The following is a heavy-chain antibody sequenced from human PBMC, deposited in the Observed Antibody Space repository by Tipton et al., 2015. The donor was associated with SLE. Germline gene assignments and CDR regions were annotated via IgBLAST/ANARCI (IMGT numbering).Heavy chain of an antibody. Sequence: TLSLTCSVSGGSLSSGTFFWTWIRQPAGKGLEWIGHINITGSTKYNPSLKSRVTLSMDTSKNQFSLKMTSVTVADTAIYYCGRYYGDSVDFWGQGSLVTVSS. CDR3: GRYYGDSVDF. D-gene: IGHD4-17*01. CDR2: INITGST. V-gene: IGHV4-61*09. CDR1: GGSLSSGTFF. J-gene: IGHJ4*02.